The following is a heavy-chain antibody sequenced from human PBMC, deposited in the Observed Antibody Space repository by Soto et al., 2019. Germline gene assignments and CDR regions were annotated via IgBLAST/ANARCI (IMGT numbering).Heavy chain of an antibody. J-gene: IGHJ4*02. Sequence: SETLSLTCTVSGGSISPFYWSWVRQPPGKGLGWIGYLYYSGNTNYNPSLKSRVTISVDASKNQVSLRLTSVTAADTAVYYCARVGGVAARTFDYWGQGTVVTVSS. CDR3: ARVGGVAARTFDY. CDR1: GGSISPFY. D-gene: IGHD2-15*01. CDR2: LYYSGNT. V-gene: IGHV4-59*01.